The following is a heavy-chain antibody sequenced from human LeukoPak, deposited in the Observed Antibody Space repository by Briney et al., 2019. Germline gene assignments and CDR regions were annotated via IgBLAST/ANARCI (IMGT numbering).Heavy chain of an antibody. Sequence: RIIPISGIANYPQKFQDRVTINTDESTSTVYMELSSLRSEDTAVYYCARDLYYYDSGGPDYWGQGTLVSVSS. D-gene: IGHD3-22*01. CDR2: IIPISGIA. CDR3: ARDLYYYDSGGPDY. J-gene: IGHJ4*02. V-gene: IGHV1-69*05.